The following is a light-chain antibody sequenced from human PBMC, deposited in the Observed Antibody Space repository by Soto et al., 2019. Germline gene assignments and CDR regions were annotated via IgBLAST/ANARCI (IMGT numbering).Light chain of an antibody. J-gene: IGLJ1*01. CDR2: DVA. Sequence: QSVLTQSPSASGSPGQSVTISCTSPSSDIGGYNSVSWYQQHPGKAPKVMIYDVARWPSGVPDRFSGSKSGNTASLTISGLQAEDEADYFCCSYAGGYTYLFGTGTKV. CDR1: SSDIGGYNS. V-gene: IGLV2-11*01. CDR3: CSYAGGYTYL.